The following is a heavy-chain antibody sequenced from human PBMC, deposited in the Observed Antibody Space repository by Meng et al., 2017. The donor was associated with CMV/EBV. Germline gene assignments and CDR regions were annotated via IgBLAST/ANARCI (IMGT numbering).Heavy chain of an antibody. D-gene: IGHD2-2*02. CDR1: GGSISSYY. CDR2: IYTSGST. J-gene: IGHJ5*02. CDR3: AREIVVVPAAIDNWFDP. Sequence: GQLQEAGPGLVRPSETLSLTCTVSGGSISSYYWSWIRQPAGKGLEWIGRIYTSGSTNYNPSLKSRVTMSVDTSKNQFSLKLSSVTAADTAVYYCAREIVVVPAAIDNWFDPWGQGTLVTVSS. V-gene: IGHV4-4*07.